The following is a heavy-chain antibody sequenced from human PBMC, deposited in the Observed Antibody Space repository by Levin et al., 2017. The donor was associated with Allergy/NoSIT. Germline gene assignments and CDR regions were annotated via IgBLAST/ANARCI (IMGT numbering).Heavy chain of an antibody. CDR3: ARHGSSSSRKIDY. CDR2: IYPGDSDT. CDR1: GYSFTSYW. J-gene: IGHJ4*02. D-gene: IGHD6-6*01. V-gene: IGHV5-51*01. Sequence: PVASVKVSCKGSGYSFTSYWIGWVRQMPGKGLEWMGIIYPGDSDTRYSPSFQGQVTISADKSISTAYLQWSSLKASDTAMYYCARHGSSSSRKIDYWGQGTLVTVSS.